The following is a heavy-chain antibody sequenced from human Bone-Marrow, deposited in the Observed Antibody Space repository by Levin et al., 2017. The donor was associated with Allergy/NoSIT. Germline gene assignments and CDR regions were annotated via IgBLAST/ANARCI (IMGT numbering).Heavy chain of an antibody. V-gene: IGHV3-23*01. Sequence: QPGGSLRLSCAASGFTFSSYAMTWVRQAPGKGLEWVSVILDNVGTAYYADSVKGRFTISRDNSKKTLYLHMSSLRVEDTALYFCAKVAAQGLGHYYGSGSHYDFDYWGQGTLVTVSS. CDR1: GFTFSSYA. CDR2: ILDNVGTA. J-gene: IGHJ4*02. CDR3: AKVAAQGLGHYYGSGSHYDFDY. D-gene: IGHD3-10*01.